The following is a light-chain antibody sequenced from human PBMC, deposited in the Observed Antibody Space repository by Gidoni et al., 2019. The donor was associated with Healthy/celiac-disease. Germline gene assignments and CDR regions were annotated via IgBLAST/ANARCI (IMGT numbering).Light chain of an antibody. V-gene: IGKV4-1*01. Sequence: DIVMTQSPDSLAVSLGERATINCKSSQSILYSSNNKNYLAWYQQKPGQPPKLLIYWASTRESGVPDRFSGSGSGTDFTLTNSSLQAEDVAVYYCQQYYGTPITFXQXTRLEIK. J-gene: IGKJ5*01. CDR1: QSILYSSNNKNY. CDR3: QQYYGTPIT. CDR2: WAS.